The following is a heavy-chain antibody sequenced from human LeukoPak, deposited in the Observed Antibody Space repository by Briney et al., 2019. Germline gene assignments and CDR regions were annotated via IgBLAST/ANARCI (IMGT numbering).Heavy chain of an antibody. D-gene: IGHD1-26*01. V-gene: IGHV3-23*01. J-gene: IGHJ4*02. Sequence: AGGSLRLSCAASGFTFSSHAMSWVRQAPWKELEWVSGISGSGSGGSTYYADSVKGRFTISRDNSKNTLYLQMNSLRAEDTAVYYCAKAGSIRFDYWGQGTLVTVSS. CDR2: ISGSGSGGST. CDR3: AKAGSIRFDY. CDR1: GFTFSSHA.